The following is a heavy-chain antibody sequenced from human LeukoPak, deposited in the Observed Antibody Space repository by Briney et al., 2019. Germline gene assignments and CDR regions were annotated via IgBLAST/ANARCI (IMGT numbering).Heavy chain of an antibody. V-gene: IGHV1-69*05. CDR1: GCTFSSYA. CDR3: AREVHDGLAAAGPFDY. CDR2: IIPIFGTA. J-gene: IGHJ4*02. D-gene: IGHD6-13*01. Sequence: GASVKVSFKSSGCTFSSYAISWVRQAPGPGLEWMGGIIPIFGTANYAQKDQGKGRITTDEYTCTDNMELRRIRFKTTAVYYCAREVHDGLAAAGPFDYLGQGTLGTGSS.